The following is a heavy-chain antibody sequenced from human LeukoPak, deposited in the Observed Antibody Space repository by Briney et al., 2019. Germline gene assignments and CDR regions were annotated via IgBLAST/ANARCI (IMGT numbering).Heavy chain of an antibody. V-gene: IGHV1-18*01. J-gene: IGHJ5*02. CDR2: ISAYNSNT. CDR3: ARDRIYGSGSYYRVENWFDP. Sequence: ASVKVSCKASGYTFTSYGISWVRQAPGQGLEWMGWISAYNSNTNYAQKLQGRVTMTTDTSTSTAYMELRSLRSDDTAVYYCARDRIYGSGSYYRVENWFDPWGQGTLVTVSS. CDR1: GYTFTSYG. D-gene: IGHD3-10*01.